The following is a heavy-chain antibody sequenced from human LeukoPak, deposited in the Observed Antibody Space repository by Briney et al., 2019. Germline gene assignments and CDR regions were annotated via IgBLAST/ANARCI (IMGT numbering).Heavy chain of an antibody. J-gene: IGHJ4*02. CDR1: GFTFSSYV. D-gene: IGHD3-10*01. CDR2: ISGSGGIT. V-gene: IGHV3-23*01. CDR3: ARGRGLIIPLDY. Sequence: PGGSLRLSCAASGFTFSSYVMSWVRQAPGKGQEWVSGISGSGGITYYADSVKGRFTISRDNSKNTLYLQMNSLRAEDTAVYYCARGRGLIIPLDYWGQGTLVTVSS.